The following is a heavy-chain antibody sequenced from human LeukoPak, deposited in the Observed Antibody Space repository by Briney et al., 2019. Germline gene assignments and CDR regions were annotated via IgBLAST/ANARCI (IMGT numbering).Heavy chain of an antibody. Sequence: SETLSLTCTVSGGSVSSGSYYWSWIRQPPGKGLEWIGYIYCSGSTNYNPSLKSRVTISVDTSKNQFSLKLSSVTAADTAVYYCARNGRYYGSGSYSYWGQGTLVTVSS. CDR3: ARNGRYYGSGSYSY. CDR1: GGSVSSGSYY. V-gene: IGHV4-61*01. CDR2: IYCSGST. D-gene: IGHD3-10*01. J-gene: IGHJ4*02.